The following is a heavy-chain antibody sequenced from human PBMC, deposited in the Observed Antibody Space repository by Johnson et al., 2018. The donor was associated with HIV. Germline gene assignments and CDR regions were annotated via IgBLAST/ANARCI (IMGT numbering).Heavy chain of an antibody. V-gene: IGHV3-30*04. CDR2: ISYDGGSK. CDR1: GFTFSSYP. Sequence: QVQLVESGGGVVQPGRSLRLSCAASGFTFSSYPMHWVRQAPGKGLEWVAIISYDGGSKYYADSVKGRFTISIDNSKTTLYLQMNRRRVEDTAVYYCAKDLYSSSWTNDAFDIWGQGTMVTVSS. D-gene: IGHD6-13*01. J-gene: IGHJ3*02. CDR3: AKDLYSSSWTNDAFDI.